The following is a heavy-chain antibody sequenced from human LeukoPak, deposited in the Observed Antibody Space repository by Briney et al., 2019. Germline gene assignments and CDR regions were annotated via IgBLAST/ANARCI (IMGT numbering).Heavy chain of an antibody. Sequence: SVKVSCKASGGTFSSYTISWVRQAPGQRLEWMGRIIPILGIANYAQKFQGRVTITADKSTSTAYMELSSLRSEDTAVYYCASIGSGSYYYYYYMDVWGKGTTVTVSS. V-gene: IGHV1-69*02. CDR3: ASIGSGSYYYYYYMDV. J-gene: IGHJ6*03. CDR1: GGTFSSYT. D-gene: IGHD3-10*01. CDR2: IIPILGIA.